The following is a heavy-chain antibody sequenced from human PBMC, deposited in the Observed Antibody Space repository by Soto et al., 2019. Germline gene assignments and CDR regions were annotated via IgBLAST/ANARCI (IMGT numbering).Heavy chain of an antibody. CDR3: ARDTSDCGGDCHNFDY. CDR1: GGTFSSYA. V-gene: IGHV1-69*13. D-gene: IGHD2-21*02. CDR2: IIPIFGTA. J-gene: IGHJ4*02. Sequence: ASVKVSCKASGGTFSSYAISWVRQAPGQGLEWMGGIIPIFGTANYAQKFQGRVTITADESTSTAYMELSSLRSEDTAVDYCARDTSDCGGDCHNFDYWGQGTLVTVSS.